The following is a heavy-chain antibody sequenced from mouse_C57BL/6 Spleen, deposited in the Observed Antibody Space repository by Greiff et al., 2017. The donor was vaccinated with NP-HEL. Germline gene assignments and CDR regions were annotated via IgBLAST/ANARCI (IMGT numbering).Heavy chain of an antibody. D-gene: IGHD2-1*01. CDR2: IHPNSGST. CDR3: ARIYYGNHYAMDY. J-gene: IGHJ4*01. CDR1: GYTFTSYW. Sequence: VQLQQSGAELVKPGASVKLSCKASGYTFTSYWMHWVKQRPGQGLEWIGMIHPNSGSTNYNEKFKSKATLTVDKSSSTAYMQLSSLTSEDSAVYYCARIYYGNHYAMDYWGQGTSVTVSS. V-gene: IGHV1-64*01.